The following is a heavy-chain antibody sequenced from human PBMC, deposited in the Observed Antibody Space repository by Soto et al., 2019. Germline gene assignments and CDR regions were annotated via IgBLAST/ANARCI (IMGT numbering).Heavy chain of an antibody. CDR3: ARLNGYCVSTGCHGYYGMDV. Sequence: SETLSLTCTVSGGSISSYYWSWIRQPPGKGLEWIGYIYYSGSTNYHPSLKSRVTISVDTSMNEFSLRLSSVTAADTAVYYCARLNGYCVSTGCHGYYGMDVWGQGTTVTVSS. V-gene: IGHV4-59*08. D-gene: IGHD2-2*03. CDR1: GGSISSYY. CDR2: IYYSGST. J-gene: IGHJ6*02.